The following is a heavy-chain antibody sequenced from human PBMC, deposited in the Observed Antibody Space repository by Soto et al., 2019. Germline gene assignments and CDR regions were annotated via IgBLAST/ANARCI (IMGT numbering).Heavy chain of an antibody. CDR3: ASPSITMVRGVITVPYYYYGMDV. D-gene: IGHD3-10*01. Sequence: QVQLVQSGAEVKKPGSSVKVSCKASGDTFSSYAISWVRQAPGQGLEWMGGIIPIFGTANYAQKFQGRVTITADESTSTAYMELSSLRSEDTAVYYCASPSITMVRGVITVPYYYYGMDVWGQGTTVTVSS. V-gene: IGHV1-69*01. CDR1: GDTFSSYA. CDR2: IIPIFGTA. J-gene: IGHJ6*02.